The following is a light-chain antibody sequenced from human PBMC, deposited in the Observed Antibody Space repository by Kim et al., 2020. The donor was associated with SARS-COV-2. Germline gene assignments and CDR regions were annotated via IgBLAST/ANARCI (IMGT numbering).Light chain of an antibody. Sequence: QSALTQPASVSGSPGQSITISCTGTSSDVGGYNCVSWYQQHPGKAPKLMIYDVSNRPSGVSNRFSGSKSDNTDSLTISGLQAEDEADYYCTSYTGSSTPYVFGTGTKVTVL. J-gene: IGLJ1*01. CDR2: DVS. CDR1: SSDVGGYNC. CDR3: TSYTGSSTPYV. V-gene: IGLV2-14*03.